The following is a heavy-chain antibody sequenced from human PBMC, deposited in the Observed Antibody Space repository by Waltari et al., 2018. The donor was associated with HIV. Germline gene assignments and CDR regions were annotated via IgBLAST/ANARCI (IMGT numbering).Heavy chain of an antibody. D-gene: IGHD1-26*01. J-gene: IGHJ6*02. CDR2: FDPEDDET. CDR3: ATGGGTTSIQLYDLDV. Sequence: QVQLIQSGAEVKKPGASVKVSCKVFGYTLTELSMHWVRQAPGKGLEWMGGFDPEDDETIYEQKFQGRVTMTEDTSTDSAYMELSSLTSEDTAVYYCATGGGTTSIQLYDLDVWGQGTTVTFSS. CDR1: GYTLTELS. V-gene: IGHV1-24*01.